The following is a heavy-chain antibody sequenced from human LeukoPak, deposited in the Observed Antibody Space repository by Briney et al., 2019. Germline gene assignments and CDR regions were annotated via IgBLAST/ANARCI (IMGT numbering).Heavy chain of an antibody. V-gene: IGHV3-30*03. J-gene: IGHJ4*02. D-gene: IGHD4-11*01. CDR1: GFTFNSYG. CDR2: LSYDGYRK. CDR3: ARIGVFTVFDY. Sequence: PGGSLRLSCAASGFTFNSYGMHWVRQAPGKGLEWVAFLSYDGYRKFYVDSVKGRFTISRDNSRNTLFLQMSTLRAEDTAVYYCARIGVFTVFDYWGQGTLVTVSS.